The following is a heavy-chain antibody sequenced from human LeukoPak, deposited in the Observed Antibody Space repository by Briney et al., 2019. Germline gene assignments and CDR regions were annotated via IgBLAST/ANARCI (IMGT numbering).Heavy chain of an antibody. D-gene: IGHD1-1*01. Sequence: SETLSLTCALSGGSITDYYYNWVRQPPGKGLEWIGEINHSGSTTYNPSLKSRVLVAVDTSKKQFSLKLGSVTAAGPVVYYCARDAGGLTPNFDHWGQGTPVTVSS. CDR3: ARDAGGLTPNFDH. CDR1: GGSITDYY. V-gene: IGHV4-34*01. CDR2: INHSGST. J-gene: IGHJ4*02.